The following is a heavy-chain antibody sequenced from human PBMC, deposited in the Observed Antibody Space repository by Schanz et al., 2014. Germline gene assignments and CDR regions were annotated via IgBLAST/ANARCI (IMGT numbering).Heavy chain of an antibody. D-gene: IGHD2-15*01. V-gene: IGHV3-23*01. J-gene: IGHJ6*02. CDR2: LSGSGGST. Sequence: EVQLLESGGGLVQPGGSLRLSCAASGFTFSNYAMSWVRQAPGKGLEWVSALSGSGGSTYYADSVKGRFTISRDNSKNTLYLQMNSLSADDTAVFYCAKGMGYCSGGTCYDYYYYGLDVWGQGTTVTVSS. CDR3: AKGMGYCSGGTCYDYYYYGLDV. CDR1: GFTFSNYA.